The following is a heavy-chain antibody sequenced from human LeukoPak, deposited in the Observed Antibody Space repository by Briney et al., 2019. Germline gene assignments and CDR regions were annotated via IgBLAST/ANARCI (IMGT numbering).Heavy chain of an antibody. CDR1: GFTFSSYA. CDR2: ISGSGGST. CDR3: AKTTLTMVRGAPFDY. V-gene: IGHV3-23*01. D-gene: IGHD3-10*01. J-gene: IGHJ4*02. Sequence: GGSLRLSCAASGFTFSSYAMSWVRQAPGKGLEWVSAISGSGGSTYYADSVKGRFTISRDNSKNTLYLQLNSLRAEDTAVYYCAKTTLTMVRGAPFDYWGQGTLVTVSS.